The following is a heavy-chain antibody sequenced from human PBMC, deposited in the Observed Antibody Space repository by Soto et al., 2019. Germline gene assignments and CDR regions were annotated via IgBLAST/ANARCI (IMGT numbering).Heavy chain of an antibody. CDR2: ISAYNGNT. Sequence: QVQLVQSGAGVKKPGASVKVSCKASGYTFTNFGISWVRQAPGQGLEWMGWISAYNGNTNYAQKFQGRVTMTTETATGTAYMEVRSLRFDDTAVYYCARGGTPIDDWGQGALVTVSS. D-gene: IGHD3-16*01. J-gene: IGHJ4*02. CDR1: GYTFTNFG. V-gene: IGHV1-18*01. CDR3: ARGGTPIDD.